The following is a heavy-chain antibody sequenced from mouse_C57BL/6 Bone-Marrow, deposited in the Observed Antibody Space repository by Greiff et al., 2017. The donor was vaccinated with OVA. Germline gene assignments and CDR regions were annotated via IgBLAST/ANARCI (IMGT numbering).Heavy chain of an antibody. D-gene: IGHD2-5*01. V-gene: IGHV5-4*01. CDR3: ARDRERDSNPWFAY. CDR2: ISDGGSYT. CDR1: GFTFSSYA. Sequence: EVKLMESGGGLVKPGGSLKLSCAASGFTFSSYAMSWVRQTPEKRLEWVATISDGGSYTYYPDNVKGRFTISRDNAKNNLYLQMSQLKSEDTAMYYGARDRERDSNPWFAYWGQGTLVTVSA. J-gene: IGHJ3*01.